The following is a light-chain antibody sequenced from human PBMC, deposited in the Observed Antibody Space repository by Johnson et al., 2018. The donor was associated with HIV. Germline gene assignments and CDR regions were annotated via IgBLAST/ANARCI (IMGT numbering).Light chain of an antibody. V-gene: IGLV1-51*01. CDR3: GTWDSSLSAYV. CDR2: DNN. J-gene: IGLJ1*01. Sequence: QSVLTQPPSVSAAPGQKVTISCSGSSSNIGNNYVSWYQQLPGTAPKLLIYDNNKRPSGISDRFSGSKSGTSATLGITGLQTGDEDDYYCGTWDSSLSAYVFGTGTKVTVL. CDR1: SSNIGNNY.